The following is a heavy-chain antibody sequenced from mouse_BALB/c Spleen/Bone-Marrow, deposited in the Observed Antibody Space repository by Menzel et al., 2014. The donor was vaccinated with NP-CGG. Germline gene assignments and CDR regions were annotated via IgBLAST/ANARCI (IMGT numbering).Heavy chain of an antibody. CDR3: VRKYGKGGDY. J-gene: IGHJ2*01. V-gene: IGHV1-61*01. Sequence: QVQLQQSGAELVRPGASVKLSCKASGYTFTGYWMNWVKQRPGQGLEWIGMIDPSDSETHYKEMFKDKATLTVDKSSSTVYMQFSGLTSEDSAVYYCVRKYGKGGDYWGQGTTLTVSS. CDR1: GYTFTGYW. D-gene: IGHD2-10*02. CDR2: IDPSDSET.